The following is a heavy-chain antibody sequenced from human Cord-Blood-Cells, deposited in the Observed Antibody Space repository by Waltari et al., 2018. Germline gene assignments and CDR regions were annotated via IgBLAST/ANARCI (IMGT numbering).Heavy chain of an antibody. V-gene: IGHV1-2*02. CDR1: GYTFTGYY. J-gene: IGHJ4*02. CDR3: ARGEAARLFDY. CDR2: VNPKSGGT. Sequence: QVQLVQSGAEVKKPGASVKVSCKASGYTFTGYYMHWVRQAPGQGLEWMGWVNPKSGGTSDAQKFQGRVTMTRDTSISTAYMGLSRLRSDDTAVYYCARGEAARLFDYWGQGTLVTVSS. D-gene: IGHD6-6*01.